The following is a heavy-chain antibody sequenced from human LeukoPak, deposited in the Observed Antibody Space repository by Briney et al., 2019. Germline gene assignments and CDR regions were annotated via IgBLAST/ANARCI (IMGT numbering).Heavy chain of an antibody. V-gene: IGHV4-59*12. J-gene: IGHJ4*02. Sequence: PSETLSLTCTVSGGSISSYYWSWIRQPPGKGLEWIGYIYYSGSTNYNPSLKSRVTISVDTSKNQFSLKLSSVTAADTAVYYCARGRRLWFGRYDYWGQGTLVTVSS. D-gene: IGHD3-10*01. CDR1: GGSISSYY. CDR3: ARGRRLWFGRYDY. CDR2: IYYSGST.